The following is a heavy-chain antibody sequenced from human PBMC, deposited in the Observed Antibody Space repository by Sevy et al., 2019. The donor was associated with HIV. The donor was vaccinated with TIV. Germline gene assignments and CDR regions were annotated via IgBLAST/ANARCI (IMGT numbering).Heavy chain of an antibody. Sequence: GGSLRLSCAASGFTFSSYAMSWVRQAPGKGLEWVSAISGSGGSTYYADSVKGRFTISRDNSKNTLYLQMNSLRAEDRAVYYCAKTSWFWELYYFDYWGQGTLVTVSS. CDR2: ISGSGGST. CDR1: GFTFSSYA. J-gene: IGHJ4*02. D-gene: IGHD3-10*01. V-gene: IGHV3-23*01. CDR3: AKTSWFWELYYFDY.